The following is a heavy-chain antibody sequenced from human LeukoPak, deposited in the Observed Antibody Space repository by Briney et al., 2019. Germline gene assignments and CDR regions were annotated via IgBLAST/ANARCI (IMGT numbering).Heavy chain of an antibody. V-gene: IGHV3-7*01. D-gene: IGHD6-13*01. CDR2: IKQDGSEK. CDR1: GFNFRAYW. J-gene: IGHJ4*02. Sequence: GGSLRLSCTTSGFNFRAYWMAWVRQAPGKGLEWVANIKQDGSEKYYVDSVKGRFTISRDNAKNSLYLQMNSLRAEDTAVYYCARGQQLVILGLFDYWGQGTLVTVSS. CDR3: ARGQQLVILGLFDY.